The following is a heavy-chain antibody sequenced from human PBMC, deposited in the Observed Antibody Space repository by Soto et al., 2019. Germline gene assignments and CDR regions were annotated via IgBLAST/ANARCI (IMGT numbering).Heavy chain of an antibody. CDR1: GFTFSSYG. D-gene: IGHD3-10*01. CDR2: ISYDGSNK. J-gene: IGHJ6*02. Sequence: GGSLRLSCAASGFTFSSYGMHWVRQAPGKGLEWVAVISYDGSNKYYADSVKGRFTISRDNSKNTLYLQMNSLRAEDTAVYYCAKVTALLYGSGSHSYYYYYYGMDVWGQGTTVTVSS. CDR3: AKVTALLYGSGSHSYYYYYYGMDV. V-gene: IGHV3-30*18.